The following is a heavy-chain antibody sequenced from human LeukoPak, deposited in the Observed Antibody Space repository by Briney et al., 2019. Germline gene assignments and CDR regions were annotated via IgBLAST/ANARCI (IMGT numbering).Heavy chain of an antibody. V-gene: IGHV3-30*18. Sequence: GGSLRLSCAASGFTFSSYAMHWVRQAPGKGLEWVAVISYDGSNKYYADSVKGRFTISRDNSKDTLYLQMNSLRAEDTAVYYCAKWLVVAATYYYYGMDVWGKGTTVTVSS. D-gene: IGHD2-15*01. CDR1: GFTFSSYA. J-gene: IGHJ6*04. CDR2: ISYDGSNK. CDR3: AKWLVVAATYYYYGMDV.